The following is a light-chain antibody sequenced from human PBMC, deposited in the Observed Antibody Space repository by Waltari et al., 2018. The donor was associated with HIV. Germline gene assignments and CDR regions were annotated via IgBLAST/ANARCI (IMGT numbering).Light chain of an antibody. J-gene: IGLJ3*02. CDR1: SSNIGNNY. CDR3: ATWDGSLSGRV. CDR2: RND. V-gene: IGLV1-47*01. Sequence: QSVLTQPPSASGTPGQRVTISCSGSSSNIGNNYVYWYHQVPGTAPTLLIHRNDQRPSGVPDRFSGSKSGTSAALAISGLRSDDEGDYYCATWDGSLSGRVFGGGTKLTVL.